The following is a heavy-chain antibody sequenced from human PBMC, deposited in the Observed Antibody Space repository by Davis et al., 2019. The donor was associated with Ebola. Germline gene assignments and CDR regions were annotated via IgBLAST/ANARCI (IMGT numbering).Heavy chain of an antibody. Sequence: ASVKVSCKASGYTFTSYAMHWVRQAPGQRLEWMGWSNAGNGNTKYSQEFQGRVTITRDTSASTAYMELSSLRSEDTAVYYCARGDRRDRHDSSSYYFFDYWGQGTLVTVSS. CDR3: ARGDRRDRHDSSSYYFFDY. J-gene: IGHJ4*02. D-gene: IGHD3-22*01. CDR1: GYTFTSYA. V-gene: IGHV1-3*02. CDR2: SNAGNGNT.